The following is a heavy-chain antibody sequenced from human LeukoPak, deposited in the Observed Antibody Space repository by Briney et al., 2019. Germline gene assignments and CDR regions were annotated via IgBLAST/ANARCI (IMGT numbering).Heavy chain of an antibody. Sequence: PGGSLRLSCAASGFTFSTYSMNWVRQAPGKGLEWVSCISSSSSPINYADSVKGRFTISRDNAKDSLYLQMNSLRAEDTAVYYCARSPYYYDSSGLHFDYWGQGILVTVSS. CDR3: ARSPYYYDSSGLHFDY. D-gene: IGHD3-22*01. V-gene: IGHV3-48*01. CDR2: ISSSSSPI. J-gene: IGHJ4*02. CDR1: GFTFSTYS.